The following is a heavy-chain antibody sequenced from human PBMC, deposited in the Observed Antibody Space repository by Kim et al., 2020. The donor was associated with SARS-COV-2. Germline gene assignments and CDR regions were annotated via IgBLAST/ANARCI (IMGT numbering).Heavy chain of an antibody. Sequence: GGSLRLSCAASGFTVSSNYMSWVRQAPGKGLEWVSVIYSGGSTYYADSVKGRFTISRHNSKNTLYLQMNSLRAEDTAVYYCASDSGTGYYYYGMDVWGQGTTVTVSS. CDR2: IYSGGST. J-gene: IGHJ6*02. D-gene: IGHD7-27*01. CDR1: GFTVSSNY. CDR3: ASDSGTGYYYYGMDV. V-gene: IGHV3-53*04.